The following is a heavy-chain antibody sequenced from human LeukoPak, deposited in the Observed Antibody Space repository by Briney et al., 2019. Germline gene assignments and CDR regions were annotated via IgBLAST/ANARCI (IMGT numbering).Heavy chain of an antibody. D-gene: IGHD7-27*01. J-gene: IGHJ4*02. CDR1: GGSISSYY. V-gene: IGHV4-59*08. CDR2: IYYSGST. CDR3: AKVGKLGISGTPASRPYYFDY. Sequence: SETLSLTCTVSGGSISSYYWSWIRQPPGKGLEWIGYIYYSGSTNYNPSLKSRVTISVDTSKNQFSLKLSSVTAADTAVYYCAKVGKLGISGTPASRPYYFDYWGQGTLVTVSS.